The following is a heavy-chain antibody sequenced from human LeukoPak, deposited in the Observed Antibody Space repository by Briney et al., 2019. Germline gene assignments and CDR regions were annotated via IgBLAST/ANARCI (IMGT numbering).Heavy chain of an antibody. D-gene: IGHD6-19*01. CDR1: GGSISSSNW. Sequence: SETLSLTCAVSGGSISSSNWWSWVRQPPGKGLEWIGEIYHSGSTNYSPSLKSRVTISVDKSKNQFSLKLSSVTAADTAVYYCASRYSSGWYDYWGQGTLVTVSS. J-gene: IGHJ4*02. CDR3: ASRYSSGWYDY. V-gene: IGHV4-4*02. CDR2: IYHSGST.